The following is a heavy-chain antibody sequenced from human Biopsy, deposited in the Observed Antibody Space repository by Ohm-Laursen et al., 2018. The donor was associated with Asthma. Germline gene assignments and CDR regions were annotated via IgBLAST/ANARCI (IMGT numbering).Heavy chain of an antibody. CDR1: GFTFDDYA. J-gene: IGHJ4*02. D-gene: IGHD7-27*01. CDR3: VKDIRLKLWGFDS. V-gene: IGHV3-9*01. CDR2: VSWNSGSI. Sequence: RSLRLSCAASGFTFDDYAMHWVRQAPGKGLEWVSGVSWNSGSIDYADSVKGRFTISRDNAKNSLYLQMNSLRGADTALYYCVKDIRLKLWGFDSWGQGTLVTVSS.